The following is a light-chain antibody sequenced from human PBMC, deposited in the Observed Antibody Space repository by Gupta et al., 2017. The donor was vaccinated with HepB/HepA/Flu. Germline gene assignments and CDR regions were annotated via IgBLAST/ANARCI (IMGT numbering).Light chain of an antibody. CDR3: QNEDSAPWT. V-gene: IGKV1-27*01. CDR2: AAS. J-gene: IGKJ1*01. CDR1: QGISNF. Sequence: GDRVTITCRASQGISNFLAWYQQKPGKIPKLLIFAASTLQSGVPSRFSGSGFGTDFTLTISSLQPEDVATYYCQNEDSAPWTFGQGTKVEIK.